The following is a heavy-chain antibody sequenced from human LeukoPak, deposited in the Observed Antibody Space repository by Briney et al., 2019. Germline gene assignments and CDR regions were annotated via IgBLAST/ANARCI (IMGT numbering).Heavy chain of an antibody. D-gene: IGHD4-17*01. CDR1: GGSFSGYY. CDR2: INHSGST. CDR3: ARRGGDYTYRYYFDY. V-gene: IGHV4-34*01. Sequence: SETLSLTCAVSGGSFSGYYWSWIRQPPGKGLEWIGEINHSGSTNYNPSLKSRVTISVDTSKNQFSLKLSSVTAADTAVYYCARRGGDYTYRYYFDYWGQGTLVTVSS. J-gene: IGHJ4*02.